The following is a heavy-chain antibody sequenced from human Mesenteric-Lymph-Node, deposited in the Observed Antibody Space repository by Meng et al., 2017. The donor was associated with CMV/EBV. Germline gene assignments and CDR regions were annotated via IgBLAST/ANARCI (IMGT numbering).Heavy chain of an antibody. Sequence: SASWTWIRQSQSSVLEWLGTSFSLSKWENDYEVSVKCRISISPDTAKTQFSLKLYSLTPEATVVYYCARASRYCSSTTCSDLFDYWGQGTLVTVSS. D-gene: IGHD2-2*01. CDR2: SFSLSKWEN. J-gene: IGHJ4*02. V-gene: IGHV6-1*01. CDR1: SAS. CDR3: ARASRYCSSTTCSDLFDY.